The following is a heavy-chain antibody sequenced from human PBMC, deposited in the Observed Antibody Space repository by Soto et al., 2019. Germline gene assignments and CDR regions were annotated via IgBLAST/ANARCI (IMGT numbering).Heavy chain of an antibody. CDR3: AISRGGYFDY. Sequence: QVQLQESGPGLVKPSETLSLTCTVSGDSISSYYWSWIRQPPGQGLEWIGYFYYSGSTNYNPSLKRRVSISVDTSKNQFSLKLSSVTAADTAVYYCAISRGGYFDYWGQGTLVTVSS. V-gene: IGHV4-59*01. J-gene: IGHJ4*02. CDR1: GDSISSYY. CDR2: FYYSGST. D-gene: IGHD3-10*01.